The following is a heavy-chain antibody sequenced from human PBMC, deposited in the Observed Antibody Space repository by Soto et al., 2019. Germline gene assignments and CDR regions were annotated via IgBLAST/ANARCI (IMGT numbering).Heavy chain of an antibody. CDR2: ISSSGSTI. CDR3: ARDYYDSSGSPGAFDM. V-gene: IGHV3-48*03. CDR1: GFTFSSYE. J-gene: IGHJ3*02. Sequence: HPGGSLRLSCAASGFTFSSYEMNWVRQAPGKGLEWGSYISSSGSTIYYADSVKGRFTISRDNAKNSLYLQMNSLRAEDTAVYYCARDYYDSSGSPGAFDMWGQGTMVTVS. D-gene: IGHD3-22*01.